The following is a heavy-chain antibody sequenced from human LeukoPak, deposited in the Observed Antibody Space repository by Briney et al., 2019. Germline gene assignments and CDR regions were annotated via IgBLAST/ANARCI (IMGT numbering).Heavy chain of an antibody. CDR3: AKFGSSWYGDAFDI. V-gene: IGHV3-30*02. D-gene: IGHD6-13*01. Sequence: HPGGSLRLSCAASGFTFSSYGMHWVRQAPGKGLEWVAFIRYDGSNKYYADSVKGRFTISRDNSKNTLYLQMNSLRAEDTAVYYCAKFGSSWYGDAFDIWGQGTMVTVSS. CDR2: IRYDGSNK. CDR1: GFTFSSYG. J-gene: IGHJ3*02.